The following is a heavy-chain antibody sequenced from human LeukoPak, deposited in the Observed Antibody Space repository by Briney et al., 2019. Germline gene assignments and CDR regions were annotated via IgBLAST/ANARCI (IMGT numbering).Heavy chain of an antibody. V-gene: IGHV3-21*01. D-gene: IGHD3-10*01. Sequence: GGSLRLSCAASGFTFSSFSMNWVRQAPGKGLEWVSSIVKGRFTISRDNAKNSLYLQMNSLIPDDTAVYFCAKAEAREILRAVGLEEYLQYWGQGTLVTVSS. J-gene: IGHJ1*01. CDR1: GFTFSSFS. CDR2: I. CDR3: AKAEAREILRAVGLEEYLQY.